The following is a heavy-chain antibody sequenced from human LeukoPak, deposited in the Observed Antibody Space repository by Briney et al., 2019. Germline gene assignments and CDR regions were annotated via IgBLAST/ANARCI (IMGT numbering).Heavy chain of an antibody. J-gene: IGHJ4*02. Sequence: SETLSLTCTVSGXSIRSGGYYWNWIRQPPGKGLECIGEINHSGSTNYNPSLKSRVTISVDTSKNQFSLKLSSVTAADTAVYYWASQSVAGRDDYWGQGTLVTVSS. V-gene: IGHV4-34*01. CDR1: GXSIRSGGYY. CDR2: INHSGST. CDR3: ASQSVAGRDDY. D-gene: IGHD6-19*01.